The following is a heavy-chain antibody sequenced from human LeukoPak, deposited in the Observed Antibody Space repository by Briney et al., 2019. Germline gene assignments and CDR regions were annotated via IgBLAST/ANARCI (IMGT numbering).Heavy chain of an antibody. V-gene: IGHV4-39*07. CDR3: ARVSSSWPHYYFDY. CDR1: GGSVSSSSYY. J-gene: IGHJ4*02. D-gene: IGHD6-13*01. CDR2: IYFSGNT. Sequence: SETLSLTCTVSGGSVSSSSYYWAWLRQPPGKGLEWIGNIYFSGNTYYNPSLQSRVTMSVDTSKNQFSLKLNSVTAADTAVYYCARVSSSWPHYYFDYWGQGTRVTASS.